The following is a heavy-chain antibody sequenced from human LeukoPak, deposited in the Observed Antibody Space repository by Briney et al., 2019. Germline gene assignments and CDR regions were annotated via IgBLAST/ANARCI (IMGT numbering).Heavy chain of an antibody. V-gene: IGHV4-59*01. J-gene: IGHJ4*02. CDR2: IYYSGST. CDR3: AREVGYCSGGSCYSYVDY. CDR1: GGTISSYY. D-gene: IGHD2-15*01. Sequence: KSSETLSLTCTVSGGTISSYYWSWIRQPPGKGLEWIGYIYYSGSTNYNASLTNRVTISVDTSKNQFSLKLSSVTAADTAVYYCAREVGYCSGGSCYSYVDYWGQGTLDTVSS.